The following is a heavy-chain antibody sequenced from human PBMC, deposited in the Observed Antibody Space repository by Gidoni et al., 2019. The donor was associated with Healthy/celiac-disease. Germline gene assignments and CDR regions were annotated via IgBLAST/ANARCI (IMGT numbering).Heavy chain of an antibody. J-gene: IGHJ4*02. V-gene: IGHV3-33*01. CDR3: ARSVYCSGGSCYEREPGDY. Sequence: QVQLVESGGGVVQPGRSLRRYCAESGVTFSSYGMPWVRQAAGKGLEGVAVIWYDGSNKYYADSVTGRFTISRANSKNTLYLQMNSLRAEDTAVYYCARSVYCSGGSCYEREPGDYWGQGTLVTVSS. CDR2: IWYDGSNK. D-gene: IGHD2-15*01. CDR1: GVTFSSYG.